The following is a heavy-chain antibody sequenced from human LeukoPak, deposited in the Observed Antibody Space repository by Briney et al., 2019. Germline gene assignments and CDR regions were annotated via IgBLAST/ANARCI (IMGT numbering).Heavy chain of an antibody. J-gene: IGHJ4*02. V-gene: IGHV3-23*01. D-gene: IGHD3-3*01. Sequence: GGSLRLSCAASGFTFSSYAMSWVRQAPGEGLEWVSAISGSGGSTYYADSAKGRFTISRDNSKNTLYLQMNSLRAEDTAVYYCAKEGEAIFGVANYFDYWGQGTLVTVSS. CDR2: ISGSGGST. CDR3: AKEGEAIFGVANYFDY. CDR1: GFTFSSYA.